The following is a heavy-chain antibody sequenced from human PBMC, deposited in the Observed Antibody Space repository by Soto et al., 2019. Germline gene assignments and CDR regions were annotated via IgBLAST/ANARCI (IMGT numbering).Heavy chain of an antibody. J-gene: IGHJ6*02. D-gene: IGHD2-15*01. CDR2: IVPIFGTA. CDR1: GGTFSSYS. Sequence: SVKVSCKASGGTFSSYSISWVLQAPGQGLEWMGGIVPIFGTANYAQKFQGRVTITADKSTSTAYMELSSLRSEDTAVYYCARAGFLDIVVVAARGDYYYYYGMDVWGQGTTVTVSS. V-gene: IGHV1-69*06. CDR3: ARAGFLDIVVVAARGDYYYYYGMDV.